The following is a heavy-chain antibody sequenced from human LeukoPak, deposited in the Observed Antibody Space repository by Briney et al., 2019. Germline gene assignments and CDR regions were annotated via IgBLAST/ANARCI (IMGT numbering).Heavy chain of an antibody. CDR1: GGSFSGYY. V-gene: IGHV4-34*01. CDR2: INHSGST. Sequence: SETLSLTCAVYGGSFSGYYWSWIRQSPGKGLEWVGEINHSGSTNYNPSLKSRVTISVDTSKNQFSLKLSSVTAADTAVYYCARGGELVVPAAIYAWFDPWGQGTLVTVSS. CDR3: ARGGELVVPAAIYAWFDP. J-gene: IGHJ5*02. D-gene: IGHD2-2*01.